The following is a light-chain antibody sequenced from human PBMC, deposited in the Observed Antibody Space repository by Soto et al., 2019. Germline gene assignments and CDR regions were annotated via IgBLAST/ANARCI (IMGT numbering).Light chain of an antibody. CDR1: SSNIGSNY. Sequence: QSVLTQPPSGSAAPGQTVTISCSGRSSNIGSNYVSWYQQLPGTAPKLLIYDSNDRPSGSPDRFFGSTSGTSATLGITGLQTGDEADYYCASWDTSLNAGVFGGGTKVTVL. J-gene: IGLJ3*02. V-gene: IGLV1-51*01. CDR2: DSN. CDR3: ASWDTSLNAGV.